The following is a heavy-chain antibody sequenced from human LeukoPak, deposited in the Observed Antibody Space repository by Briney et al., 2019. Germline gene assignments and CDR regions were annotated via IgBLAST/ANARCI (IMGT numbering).Heavy chain of an antibody. V-gene: IGHV3-21*01. D-gene: IGHD1-26*01. CDR3: ARDQGGSSPLFPDDAFDI. J-gene: IGHJ3*02. CDR2: ISSISSYI. Sequence: GGSLRLSGAASGFTFSSYSMNWVRQAPGKGLEWVSSISSISSYIYYADSVKGRFTISRDNAKNSLYLQMNSLRAEDTAVYYCARDQGGSSPLFPDDAFDIWGQGTMVTVSS. CDR1: GFTFSSYS.